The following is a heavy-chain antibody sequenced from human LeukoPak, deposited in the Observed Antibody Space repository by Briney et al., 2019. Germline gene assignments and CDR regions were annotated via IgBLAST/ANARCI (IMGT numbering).Heavy chain of an antibody. V-gene: IGHV4-59*01. CDR1: GGSISSYY. CDR2: IYYSGST. CDR3: ARDDRPYYDFWSGYSGDYYMDV. Sequence: SETLSLTXTVSGGSISSYYWSWIRQPPGKGLEWIGYIYYSGSTNYNPSLKSRVTISVDTSKNQFSLKLSSVTAADTAVYYCARDDRPYYDFWSGYSGDYYMDVWGKGTTVTVSS. D-gene: IGHD3-3*01. J-gene: IGHJ6*03.